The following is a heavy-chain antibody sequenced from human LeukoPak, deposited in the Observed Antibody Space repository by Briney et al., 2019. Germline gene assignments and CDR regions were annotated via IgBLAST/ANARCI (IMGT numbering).Heavy chain of an antibody. CDR1: GGSFSGYY. J-gene: IGHJ4*02. CDR2: INHSGST. CDR3: ARGRGDIVVVPAAAIDY. Sequence: SETLSLTCAVYGGSFSGYYWSWIRQPPGKGLEWIGEINHSGSTNYNPSLKSRVTISVDTSKNQFSLKLSSVTAADTAVYYCARGRGDIVVVPAAAIDYWGQGTLVTVSS. D-gene: IGHD2-2*01. V-gene: IGHV4-34*01.